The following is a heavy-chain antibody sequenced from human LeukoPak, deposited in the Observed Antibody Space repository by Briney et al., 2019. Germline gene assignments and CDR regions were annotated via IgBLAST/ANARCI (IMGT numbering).Heavy chain of an antibody. J-gene: IGHJ4*02. CDR1: GGSISSYY. CDR3: ARDRYHYDSSSYRFDY. Sequence: PSETLSLTCSVSGGSISSYYWSWIRQPAGKGLEWIGRIYTSGSTNYNPSLKSRVTMSVDTSKNQFSLKLSSVTAADTAVYYCARDRYHYDSSSYRFDYWGRGTLVTVSS. V-gene: IGHV4-4*07. D-gene: IGHD3-22*01. CDR2: IYTSGST.